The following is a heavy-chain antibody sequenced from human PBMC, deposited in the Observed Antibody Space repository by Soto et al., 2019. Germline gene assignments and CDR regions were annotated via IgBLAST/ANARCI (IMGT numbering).Heavy chain of an antibody. CDR1: GGSISSINW. Sequence: KPSETLSLTCDVSGGSISSINWWSWVRQPPGKGLKWIGEIYHSGSTTYNPSLKSRVTISVDKSKNQFSLKLKSVTAADTAIYYYPRGGGPDIAYGMDVWGQGITVSVS. D-gene: IGHD5-12*01. CDR2: IYHSGST. J-gene: IGHJ6*02. CDR3: PRGGGPDIAYGMDV. V-gene: IGHV4-4*02.